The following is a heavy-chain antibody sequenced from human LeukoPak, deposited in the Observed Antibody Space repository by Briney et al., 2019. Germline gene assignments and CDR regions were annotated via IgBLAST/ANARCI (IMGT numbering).Heavy chain of an antibody. V-gene: IGHV4-4*07. CDR2: IYTGGST. D-gene: IGHD3-9*01. CDR1: GGSISSYY. CDR3: ARDFDVYYYYGMDV. Sequence: PSETLSLTCTVSGGSISSYYWSWIRQPAGKGLEWIGRIYTGGSTNYNPSLKSRVTMSVDTSKNQFSLKLSSVTAADTAVYYCARDFDVYYYYGMDVWGQGTTVTVSS. J-gene: IGHJ6*02.